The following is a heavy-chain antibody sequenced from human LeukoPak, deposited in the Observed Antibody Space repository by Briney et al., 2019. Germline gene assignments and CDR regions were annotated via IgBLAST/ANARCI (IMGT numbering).Heavy chain of an antibody. Sequence: SETLSLTCAVYGGSFSGYYWSWIRQPPGKGRECIGEINHSGSTNYNPSLKSRVTISVDTYKNQFSLKLSSVTAADRDVYYCARRTHYYDSSGYYPFDYWGQGTLVTVSS. D-gene: IGHD3-22*01. CDR1: GGSFSGYY. V-gene: IGHV4-34*01. CDR2: INHSGST. J-gene: IGHJ4*02. CDR3: ARRTHYYDSSGYYPFDY.